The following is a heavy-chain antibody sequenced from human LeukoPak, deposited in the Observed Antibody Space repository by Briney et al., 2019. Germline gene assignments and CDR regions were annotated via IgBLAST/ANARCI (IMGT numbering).Heavy chain of an antibody. Sequence: PGRSLRLSCAASGFNFSNYCMHWVRQAPGKGLEWVGVIWHEASNKNKKYAVNGRGSISRDNSKNTLNLQMNRLRAEDTAVYYCAKYRGWYVEDWFDPWGQGTLVTVSS. J-gene: IGHJ5*02. CDR2: IWHEASNK. D-gene: IGHD6-19*01. V-gene: IGHV3-33*06. CDR1: GFNFSNYC. CDR3: AKYRGWYVEDWFDP.